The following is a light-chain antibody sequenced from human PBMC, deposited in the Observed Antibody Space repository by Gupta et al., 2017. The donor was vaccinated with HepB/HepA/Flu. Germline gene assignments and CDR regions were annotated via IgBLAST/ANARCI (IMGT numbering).Light chain of an antibody. CDR2: DVN. Sequence: QSALTQPASVSGSPGQSITISCTGTSSDIGGYKYHYVSWYQQHPGKDPKLMIYDVNNRPSGVSNRFSGSKSGNTASLTISGLQAEDEADYYCTSYTSSNTVVFGGGTKVTVL. CDR1: SSDIGGYKYHY. V-gene: IGLV2-14*03. J-gene: IGLJ3*02. CDR3: TSYTSSNTVV.